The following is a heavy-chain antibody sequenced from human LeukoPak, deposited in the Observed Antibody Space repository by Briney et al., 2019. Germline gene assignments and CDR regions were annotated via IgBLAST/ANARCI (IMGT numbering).Heavy chain of an antibody. V-gene: IGHV5-51*01. Sequence: SLKISXXGSXYXXTSYWIGWVRQLPGKGLEWMGIIYPGDSDTRYSPSFQGQVTISADKSISTAYLQWSSLKASDTAMYYCARRNPYYGMDVWGQGTTVTVSS. CDR3: ARRNPYYGMDV. CDR1: XYXXTSYW. J-gene: IGHJ6*02. CDR2: IYPGDSDT.